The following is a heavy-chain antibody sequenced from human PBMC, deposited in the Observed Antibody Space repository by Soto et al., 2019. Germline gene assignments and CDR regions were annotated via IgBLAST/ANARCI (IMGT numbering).Heavy chain of an antibody. J-gene: IGHJ6*02. CDR1: GFTFSSYA. D-gene: IGHD2-15*01. V-gene: IGHV3-30-3*01. CDR2: ISYDGSNK. Sequence: GGSLRLSCAASGFTFSSYAMHWVRQAPGKGLEWVAVISYDGSNKYYADSVKGRFTISRDNSKNTLYLQMNSLRAEDTAVYYCARGVVAAYYYYGMDVWGQGTTVTVSS. CDR3: ARGVVAAYYYYGMDV.